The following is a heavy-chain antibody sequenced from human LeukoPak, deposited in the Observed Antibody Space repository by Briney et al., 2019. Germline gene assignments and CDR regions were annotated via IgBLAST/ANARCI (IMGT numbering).Heavy chain of an antibody. D-gene: IGHD1/OR15-1a*01. V-gene: IGHV3-11*01. J-gene: IGHJ6*02. CDR2: ISSSGTTI. CDR1: GFTFSDYY. CDR3: ARVPAEHLYYYYGMDV. Sequence: PGGSLRLSCAASGFTFSDYYMSWIRQAPGKGLEWVSYISSSGTTIYYTDSVKGRFTISRDNAKNSLYLQMNSLRAEDTAVYYCARVPAEHLYYYYGMDVWGQGTTVTVSS.